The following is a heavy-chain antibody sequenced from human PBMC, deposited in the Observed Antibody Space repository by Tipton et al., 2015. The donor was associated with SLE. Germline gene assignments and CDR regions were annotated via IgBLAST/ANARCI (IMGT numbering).Heavy chain of an antibody. CDR1: TGSMKSFF. Sequence: TLSLTCSLSTGSMKSFFWTWIRQSPGKGLEYIGHVYYLGATNYSPSFESRVAMSVDTSKNQFSLRLRSVTAADTAVYYCARLAHYNSNWYLGVWGQGSLVTVSS. D-gene: IGHD3-22*01. J-gene: IGHJ4*02. V-gene: IGHV4-59*08. CDR2: VYYLGAT. CDR3: ARLAHYNSNWYLGV.